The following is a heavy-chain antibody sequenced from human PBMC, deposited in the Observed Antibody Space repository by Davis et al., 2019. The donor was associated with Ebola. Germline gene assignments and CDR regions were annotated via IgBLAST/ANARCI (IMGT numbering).Heavy chain of an antibody. J-gene: IGHJ6*02. CDR2: IRSDGINR. D-gene: IGHD3-22*01. V-gene: IGHV3-30*02. CDR3: AKDWRYDSRHRKSYYYGMDV. CDR1: GFIFSSYV. Sequence: GESLKISCAASGFIFSSYVIHWVRQAPGKGLEWVAFIRSDGINRYYADSVKGRFTISRDNSKNTVDLQMNSLRREETAVYYCAKDWRYDSRHRKSYYYGMDVWGQGTTVTVSS.